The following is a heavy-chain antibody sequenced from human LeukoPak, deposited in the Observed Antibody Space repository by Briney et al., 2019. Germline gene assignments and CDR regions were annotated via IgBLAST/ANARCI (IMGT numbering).Heavy chain of an antibody. J-gene: IGHJ4*02. CDR1: GGSISSYY. V-gene: IGHV4-59*01. D-gene: IGHD3-3*01. CDR2: IYYSGST. CDR3: AKLERGDFWSGYYFDY. Sequence: PSETLSLTCTVSGGSISSYYWSWIRQPPGKGLEWIGYIYYSGSTNYNPPLKSRVTISVDTSKNQFSLKLSSVTAADTAVYYCAKLERGDFWSGYYFDYWGQGTLVTVSS.